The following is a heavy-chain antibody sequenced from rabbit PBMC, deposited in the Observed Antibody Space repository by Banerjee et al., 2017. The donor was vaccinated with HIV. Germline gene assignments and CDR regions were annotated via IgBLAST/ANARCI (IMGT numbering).Heavy chain of an antibody. Sequence: QSLEESGGDLVKPGASLTLTCTASGFSFSSSYWICWVRQAPGKGLEWIGCIYNGDGSTYYASWAKGRFTISETSSTTVTLQMTSLTAADTATYFCARDVVAGDGYALWGPGTLVTVS. CDR2: IYNGDGST. CDR1: GFSFSSSYW. J-gene: IGHJ4*01. D-gene: IGHD6-1*01. CDR3: ARDVVAGDGYAL. V-gene: IGHV1S40*01.